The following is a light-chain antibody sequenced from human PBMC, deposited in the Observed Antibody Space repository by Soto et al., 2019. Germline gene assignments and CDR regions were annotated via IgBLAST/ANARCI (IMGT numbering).Light chain of an antibody. J-gene: IGKJ1*01. CDR2: GAS. CDR3: LQDYTYPWT. CDR1: QGISNE. Sequence: IQMTQSPSSLSASVGDRVTITCRASQGISNELGWYQQRPGKAPKVLIYGASNLQSGVPSRFSGSTSGTDFTLTISSLQPEDFATYYCLQDYTYPWTFGQGTKVEMK. V-gene: IGKV1-6*01.